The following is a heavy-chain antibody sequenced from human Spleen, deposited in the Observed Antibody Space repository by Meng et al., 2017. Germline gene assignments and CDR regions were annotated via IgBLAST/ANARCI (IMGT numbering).Heavy chain of an antibody. D-gene: IGHD3-3*01. V-gene: IGHV4-34*01. CDR3: ARVSRGWSGYYGY. CDR1: GGSFSGYA. CDR2: INHSGST. J-gene: IGHJ4*02. Sequence: QLQLQRWGAGLLKPSETLSLTRAVYGGSFSGYAWSWIRQPPGKGLEWIGEINHSGSTNYNPSLKSRVTISVDTSKNQFSLKLSSVTAADTAVYYCARVSRGWSGYYGYWGQGTLVTVSS.